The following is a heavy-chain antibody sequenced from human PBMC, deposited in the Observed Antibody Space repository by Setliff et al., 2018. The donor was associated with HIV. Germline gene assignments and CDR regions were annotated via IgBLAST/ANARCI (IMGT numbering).Heavy chain of an antibody. Sequence: SETLSLTCTVSGGSISSGSYYWSWIRQPAGKGLEWIGHIYTSGSTNYNPSLKSLVTISVDTSKNQFSLKLSSVTAADTAVYYCARAPGAYYYDSSGYPIGIRFDYWGQGTLVTVSS. V-gene: IGHV4-61*09. CDR2: IYTSGST. CDR1: GGSISSGSYY. D-gene: IGHD3-22*01. J-gene: IGHJ4*02. CDR3: ARAPGAYYYDSSGYPIGIRFDY.